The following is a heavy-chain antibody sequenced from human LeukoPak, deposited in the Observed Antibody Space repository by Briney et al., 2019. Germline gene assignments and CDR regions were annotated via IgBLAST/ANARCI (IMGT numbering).Heavy chain of an antibody. J-gene: IGHJ4*02. D-gene: IGHD3-3*01. CDR3: ALGIFTNFDY. CDR1: GFTFDDYA. CDR2: ISWNSGSI. V-gene: IGHV3-9*01. Sequence: GGSLRLSCAASGFTFDDYAMHWVRQAPGKGLEWVSGISWNSGSIGYTDPVKGRFTISRDNAKNSLYLQMNSLRAEDTALYYCALGIFTNFDYWGQGTLVTVSS.